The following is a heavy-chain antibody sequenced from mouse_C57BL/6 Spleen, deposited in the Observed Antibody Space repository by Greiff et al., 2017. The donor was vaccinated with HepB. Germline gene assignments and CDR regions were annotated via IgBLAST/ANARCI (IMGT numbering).Heavy chain of an antibody. D-gene: IGHD3-3*01. CDR1: GFTFSSYA. Sequence: EVKLMESGGGLVKPGGSLKLSCAASGFTFSSYAMSWVRQTPEKRLEWVATISDGGSYTYYPDNVKGRFTISRDNAKNNLYLQMSHLKSEDTAMYYCARERDIDWYFDVWGTGTTVTVSS. V-gene: IGHV5-4*01. J-gene: IGHJ1*03. CDR2: ISDGGSYT. CDR3: ARERDIDWYFDV.